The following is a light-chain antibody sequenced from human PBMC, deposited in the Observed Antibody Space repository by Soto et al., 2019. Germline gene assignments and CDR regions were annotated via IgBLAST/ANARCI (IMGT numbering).Light chain of an antibody. J-gene: IGKJ2*01. CDR2: AAS. CDR1: QSISTY. V-gene: IGKV1-39*01. Sequence: DIPMTQSPSSLSASVGDRDTITCRASQSISTYLNWYQQKPGKAPKLLIYAASSLQSGVPSRFSGSGSGTDFTLTITSLQPEDFATYYCQQSYNTPPTFGQGTKLEIK. CDR3: QQSYNTPPT.